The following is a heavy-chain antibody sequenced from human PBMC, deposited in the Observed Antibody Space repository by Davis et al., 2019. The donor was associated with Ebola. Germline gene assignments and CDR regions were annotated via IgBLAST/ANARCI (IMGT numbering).Heavy chain of an antibody. J-gene: IGHJ4*02. D-gene: IGHD2-15*01. Sequence: GESLKLSCAASGFTFSSYAMHWVRQAPGKGLEWVAVISYDGSNKYYADSVKGRFTISRDNSKNTLYLQMNSLRAEDTAIYYCAKTVVVITARFDNWGQGTLVTVSS. V-gene: IGHV3-30-3*02. CDR1: GFTFSSYA. CDR2: ISYDGSNK. CDR3: AKTVVVITARFDN.